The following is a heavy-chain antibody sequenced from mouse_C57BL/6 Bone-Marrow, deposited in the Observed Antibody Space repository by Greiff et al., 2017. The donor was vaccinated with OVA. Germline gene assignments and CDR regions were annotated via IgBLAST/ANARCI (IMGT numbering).Heavy chain of an antibody. CDR2: IWGGGST. J-gene: IGHJ3*01. D-gene: IGHD1-1*01. CDR1: GFSLTSSG. CDR3: AKRITTVPFAY. Sequence: QVQLQQSGPGLVAPSPSLSFSCTASGFSLTSSGVDWVRQPPGKGLEWLGVIWGGGSTNYNSALMSRLGISKDTSKSQVILKMNSQQTVDTAMNYCAKRITTVPFAYWGQGTLVTVSA. V-gene: IGHV2-9*01.